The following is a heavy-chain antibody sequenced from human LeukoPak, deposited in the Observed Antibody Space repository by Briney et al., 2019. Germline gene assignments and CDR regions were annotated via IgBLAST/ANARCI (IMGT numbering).Heavy chain of an antibody. Sequence: GESLKISCKGSGYTFTTYWIGWVRQMPGKGLELMGIIYPGDSDTTYSPSFQGQVTISADKSISTAYLQWSSLKASDTAMYYCARHSGSGSYDAFDIWGQGTMVTVSS. D-gene: IGHD3-10*01. CDR3: ARHSGSGSYDAFDI. V-gene: IGHV5-51*01. CDR2: IYPGDSDT. J-gene: IGHJ3*02. CDR1: GYTFTTYW.